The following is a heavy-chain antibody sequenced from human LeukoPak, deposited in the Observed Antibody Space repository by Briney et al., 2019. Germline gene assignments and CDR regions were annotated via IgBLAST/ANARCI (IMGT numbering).Heavy chain of an antibody. Sequence: GASVKVSFKASGGTFSSYAISWVRQAPGQGLEWMGVIIPIFGTANYAQKFQGRVTITTDESTSTAYMELSSLRSEVTAVYYCARGGTYYDYVWGSYRLDYWGQGTLVTVSS. J-gene: IGHJ4*02. CDR3: ARGGTYYDYVWGSYRLDY. CDR1: GGTFSSYA. CDR2: IIPIFGTA. D-gene: IGHD3-16*02. V-gene: IGHV1-69*05.